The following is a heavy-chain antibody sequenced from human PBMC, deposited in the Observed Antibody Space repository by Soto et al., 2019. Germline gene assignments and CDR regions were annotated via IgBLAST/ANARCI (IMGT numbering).Heavy chain of an antibody. D-gene: IGHD3-22*01. CDR3: ARVRGDRRTDY. Sequence: EVQLLESGGGLVQPGGSVRLSCAASGFTFSMYAMTWVRQAPGKGLKWVSVITGSGRSTYYTDSVRGRFTNSRDNSKEMVSLQMNSLRAEETAVYYCARVRGDRRTDYWGQGTLVTVSS. CDR1: GFTFSMYA. CDR2: ITGSGRST. J-gene: IGHJ4*02. V-gene: IGHV3-23*01.